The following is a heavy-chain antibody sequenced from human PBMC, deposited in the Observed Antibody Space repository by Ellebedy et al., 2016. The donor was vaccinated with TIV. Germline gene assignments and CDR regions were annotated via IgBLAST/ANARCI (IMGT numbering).Heavy chain of an antibody. D-gene: IGHD3-3*01. V-gene: IGHV4-61*01. CDR1: GGSISTDSHW. CDR2: IYYSGST. J-gene: IGHJ6*02. Sequence: MPSETLSLTCTVSGGSISTDSHWWGWIRQPPGKGLEWNGYIYYSGSTNYNPSIKSRVTISVDTYKNQFSLKLSYVTAADTAVYYCARVLLYYEFWSGYYKGAGDYYYGMDVWGQGTTVTVSS. CDR3: ARVLLYYEFWSGYYKGAGDYYYGMDV.